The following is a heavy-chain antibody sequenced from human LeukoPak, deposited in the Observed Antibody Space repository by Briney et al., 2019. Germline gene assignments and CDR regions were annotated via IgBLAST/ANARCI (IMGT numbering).Heavy chain of an antibody. D-gene: IGHD5-12*01. J-gene: IGHJ4*02. CDR1: GFTFSDYY. Sequence: GGSLRLSCAASGFTFSDYYMSWIRQAPGKGLEWVSYISSSGGTIYYADSVKGRFTISRDNAKNSLYLQMNSLGAEDTAVYYCARRTLRGYSGYDNGDFDYWGQGTLVTVSS. CDR3: ARRTLRGYSGYDNGDFDY. V-gene: IGHV3-11*04. CDR2: ISSSGGTI.